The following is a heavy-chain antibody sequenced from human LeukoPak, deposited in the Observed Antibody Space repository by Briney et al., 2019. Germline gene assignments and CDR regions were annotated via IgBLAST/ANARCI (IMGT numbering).Heavy chain of an antibody. CDR3: ARDGLGSSSWYEKYYFDY. Sequence: ASVKVSCKAFGYTFTSNYMHWVRQAPGQGPEWMGVISPSGGSTTYAQKFQGRVTLTRDMSTSTDYLELSSLRSEDTAVYYCARDGLGSSSWYEKYYFDYWGQGTLVTVSS. J-gene: IGHJ4*02. V-gene: IGHV1-46*01. CDR1: GYTFTSNY. D-gene: IGHD6-13*01. CDR2: ISPSGGST.